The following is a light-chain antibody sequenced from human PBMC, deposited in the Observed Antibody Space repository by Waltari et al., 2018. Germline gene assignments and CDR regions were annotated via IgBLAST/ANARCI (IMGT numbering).Light chain of an antibody. Sequence: DIQMTQSPSSLSASVGDRVTITCRASQGIRNYLAWLQQKPGKAPKSLIYAASSLQSGVPSKFSGSASGTDFTRTIASLQPEDSATYYCQQYHTYPYTFGQGTQLEIK. CDR1: QGIRNY. J-gene: IGKJ2*01. V-gene: IGKV1-16*02. CDR2: AAS. CDR3: QQYHTYPYT.